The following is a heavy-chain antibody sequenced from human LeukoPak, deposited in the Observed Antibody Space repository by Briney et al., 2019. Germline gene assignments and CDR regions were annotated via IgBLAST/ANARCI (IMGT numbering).Heavy chain of an antibody. CDR3: ARVFYGSGSDYFDY. D-gene: IGHD3-10*01. Sequence: GGSLRLSCAASGFTFSSYWMSWVRQAPGKGLEWVSSISSSSSYIYYADSVKGRFTISRDNAKNSLYLQMNSLRAEDTAVYYCARVFYGSGSDYFDYWGQGTLVTVSS. CDR2: ISSSSSYI. CDR1: GFTFSSYW. V-gene: IGHV3-21*01. J-gene: IGHJ4*02.